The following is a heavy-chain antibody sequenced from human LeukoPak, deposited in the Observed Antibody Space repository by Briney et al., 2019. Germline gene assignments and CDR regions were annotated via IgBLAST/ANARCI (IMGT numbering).Heavy chain of an antibody. J-gene: IGHJ4*02. CDR3: TRVGYIDEGIDY. CDR1: GFTFSSYP. Sequence: GGSLRLSCAASGFTFSSYPMHWVRQAPGKGLEWVAVISYDGSDKHYADPVKGRFTISRDNSKNTLYLQMDSLRAEDTAVYYCTRVGYIDEGIDYWGQGTLVTVSS. V-gene: IGHV3-30-3*01. CDR2: ISYDGSDK. D-gene: IGHD5-24*01.